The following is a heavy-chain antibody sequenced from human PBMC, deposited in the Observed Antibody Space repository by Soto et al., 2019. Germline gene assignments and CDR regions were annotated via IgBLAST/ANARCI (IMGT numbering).Heavy chain of an antibody. CDR3: TKESAASFDY. CDR1: GLISSKDA. Sequence: GGSLRLSCAASGLISSKDAMSWVRQAPGKGLEWVSGVSGSGDNTYYADSVKGRFTISRDNSKNTIYLQMNILRAEDSAVYYCTKESAASFDYWGQGTLVTVSS. D-gene: IGHD2-15*01. J-gene: IGHJ4*02. CDR2: VSGSGDNT. V-gene: IGHV3-23*01.